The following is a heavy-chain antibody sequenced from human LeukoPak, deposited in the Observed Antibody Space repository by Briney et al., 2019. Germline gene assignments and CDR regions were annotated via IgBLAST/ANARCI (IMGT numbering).Heavy chain of an antibody. V-gene: IGHV4-38-2*02. Sequence: SETLSLTCTVSGYSISSSYYWGWIRQPPGKGLEWIGNVYHSGSTYFNPSLKSRVTISVDTSKNQFSLKLSSVTAADTAVYYCARAGYSSSWYGGDWFDPWGQGTLVTVSS. CDR3: ARAGYSSSWYGGDWFDP. CDR1: GYSISSSYY. J-gene: IGHJ5*02. D-gene: IGHD6-13*01. CDR2: VYHSGST.